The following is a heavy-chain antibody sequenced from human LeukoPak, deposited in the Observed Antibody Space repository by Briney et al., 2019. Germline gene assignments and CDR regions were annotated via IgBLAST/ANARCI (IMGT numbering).Heavy chain of an antibody. J-gene: IGHJ3*02. CDR2: IGSSGSTI. V-gene: IGHV3-11*01. D-gene: IGHD2-15*01. CDR3: AREDIVVVVAATTPAFDI. Sequence: PGGSLRLSCAASGFTFSDYYMSWIRQAPGKGLEWVSYIGSSGSTIYYADSVKGRFTISRDNAKNSLYLQMNSLRAEDTAVYYCAREDIVVVVAATTPAFDIWGQGTMVTVSS. CDR1: GFTFSDYY.